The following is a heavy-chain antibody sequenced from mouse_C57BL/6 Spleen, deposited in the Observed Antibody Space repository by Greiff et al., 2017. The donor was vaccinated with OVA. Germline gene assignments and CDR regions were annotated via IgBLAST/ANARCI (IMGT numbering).Heavy chain of an antibody. V-gene: IGHV5-16*01. CDR1: GFTFSDYY. CDR2: INYDGSST. CDR3: ARDPVGGYAMDY. Sequence: EVQVVESEGGLVQPGSSMKLSCTASGFTFSDYYMAWVRQVPEKGLEWVANINYDGSSTYYLDSLKSRFIISRDNAKNILYLQMSSLKSEDTATYYCARDPVGGYAMDYWGQGTSVTVSS. J-gene: IGHJ4*01. D-gene: IGHD4-1*01.